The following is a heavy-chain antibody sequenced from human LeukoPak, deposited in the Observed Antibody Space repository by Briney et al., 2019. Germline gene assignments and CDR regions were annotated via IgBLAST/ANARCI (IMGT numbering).Heavy chain of an antibody. J-gene: IGHJ5*02. Sequence: ASVKVSCKASGYTFTSYDINWVRQATGQGLERMGWMNPNSGNTGYAQKFQGRVTMTRNTSISTAYMELSSLRSEDTAVYYCARGGIQLWSGADWFDPWGQGTLVTVSS. CDR3: ARGGIQLWSGADWFDP. CDR1: GYTFTSYD. CDR2: MNPNSGNT. V-gene: IGHV1-8*01. D-gene: IGHD5-18*01.